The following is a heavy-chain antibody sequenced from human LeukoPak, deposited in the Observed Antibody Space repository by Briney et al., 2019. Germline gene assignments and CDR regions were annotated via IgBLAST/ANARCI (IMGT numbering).Heavy chain of an antibody. CDR1: GFTFDDYA. V-gene: IGHV3-9*01. J-gene: IGHJ6*02. D-gene: IGHD1-26*01. CDR2: ISWNSGSI. Sequence: PGGSLRLSCAASGFTFDDYAMHWVRQAPGKGLEWVSGISWNSGSIGYADSVKGRFTISRDNAKNSLYLQMNSLRAEDTALYYCAKDFAGGSYYYYGMDVWGQGTTVTVSS. CDR3: AKDFAGGSYYYYGMDV.